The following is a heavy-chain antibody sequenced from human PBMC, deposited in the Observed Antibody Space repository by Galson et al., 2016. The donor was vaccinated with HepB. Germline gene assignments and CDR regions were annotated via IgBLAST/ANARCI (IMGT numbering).Heavy chain of an antibody. Sequence: SVKVSCKASGGTFSNYGISWVRQAPGQGLEWMGGITPMVGTINYAQRFQGRVTITEDMSTSTAYMELTSLRSDDTAVYYCARDRHHAGSAYPYYFDNWGHGTLVTVSS. J-gene: IGHJ4*01. CDR1: GGTFSNYG. D-gene: IGHD3-16*01. V-gene: IGHV1-69*06. CDR2: ITPMVGTI. CDR3: ARDRHHAGSAYPYYFDN.